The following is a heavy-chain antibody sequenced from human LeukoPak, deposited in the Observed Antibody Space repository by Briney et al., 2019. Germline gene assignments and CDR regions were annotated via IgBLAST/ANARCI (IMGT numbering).Heavy chain of an antibody. V-gene: IGHV4-39*07. J-gene: IGHJ4*02. D-gene: IGHD4-23*01. CDR2: IYYSGST. Sequence: KPSETLSLTCTVSGGSISSSSYYWGWIRQPPGKGLEWIGSIYYSGSTNYNPSLKSRVTISVDTSKNQFSLKLSSVTAADTAVYYCARDRSYGGADYWGQGTLVTVSS. CDR1: GGSISSSSYY. CDR3: ARDRSYGGADY.